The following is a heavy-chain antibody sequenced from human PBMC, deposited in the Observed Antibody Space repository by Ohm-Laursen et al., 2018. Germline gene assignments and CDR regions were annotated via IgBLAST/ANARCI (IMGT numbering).Heavy chain of an antibody. V-gene: IGHV3-33*06. D-gene: IGHD2-8*02. CDR2: IYYDGSNK. Sequence: SLRLSCSASAFTFNNSAMHWVRQAPGKGLEWVAVIYYDGSNKYYADSVKGRFTISRDNSRKTLYLQMNSLRVEDTAVYYCAKDLARTDFYYAMDVWGQGTTVTVSS. CDR1: AFTFNNSA. CDR3: AKDLARTDFYYAMDV. J-gene: IGHJ6*02.